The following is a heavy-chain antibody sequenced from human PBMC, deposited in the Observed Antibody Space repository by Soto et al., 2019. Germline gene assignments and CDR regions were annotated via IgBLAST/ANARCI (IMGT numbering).Heavy chain of an antibody. J-gene: IGHJ6*03. CDR1: GGTFSSYA. CDR3: AREPYYDFWSGYYPPPHYMDV. CDR2: IIPIFGTA. V-gene: IGHV1-69*05. Sequence: GASVKVSCKASGGTFSSYAISWVRQAPGQGLEWMGGIIPIFGTANYAQKFQGRVTITTDESTSTAYMELRSLRSDDTAVYYCAREPYYDFWSGYYPPPHYMDVWGKGTTVTVSS. D-gene: IGHD3-3*01.